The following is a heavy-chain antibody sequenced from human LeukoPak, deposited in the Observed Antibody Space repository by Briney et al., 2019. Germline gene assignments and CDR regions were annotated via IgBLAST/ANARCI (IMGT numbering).Heavy chain of an antibody. CDR1: GFTVSSNC. CDR3: ARGSMTTVTKIDY. J-gene: IGHJ4*02. CDR2: IFSGGST. Sequence: PGGSLRLSCAASGFTVSSNCMSWVRQAPGKGLEWVSIIFSGGSTYYADSVKGRFTISRDNSKNTLYLQMNSLRAEDTAVYYCARGSMTTVTKIDYWGQGTLVTVSS. V-gene: IGHV3-53*01. D-gene: IGHD4-17*01.